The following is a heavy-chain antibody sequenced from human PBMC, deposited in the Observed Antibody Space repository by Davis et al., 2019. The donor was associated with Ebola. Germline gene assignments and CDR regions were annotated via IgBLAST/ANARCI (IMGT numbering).Heavy chain of an antibody. V-gene: IGHV3-11*04. D-gene: IGHD6-19*01. CDR2: ISGSGGTI. CDR1: AFTFSDYY. CDR3: AMRGGWLSIDY. J-gene: IGHJ4*02. Sequence: GESLKISCAASAFTFSDYYMSWIRQAPGKGLEWVSYISGSGGTIYYADSVKGRFTISRDNAKNLLYLQMNSLRAEDTAVYYCAMRGGWLSIDYWGQGTLVTVSS.